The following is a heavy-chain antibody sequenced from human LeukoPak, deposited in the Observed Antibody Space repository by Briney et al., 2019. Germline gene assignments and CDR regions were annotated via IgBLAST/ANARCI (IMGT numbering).Heavy chain of an antibody. CDR3: AKVVGMTTDNNWFDP. D-gene: IGHD5-24*01. CDR1: GFTFSSYA. Sequence: PGGSLRLSCAASGFTFSSYAMSWVRHAPGKGLEWVSAISGSGGSTYYADSVKGRFTTSRDNSKNTLYLQMNSLRAEDKAVDYCAKVVGMTTDNNWFDPWGQGTLVTVSS. CDR2: ISGSGGST. J-gene: IGHJ5*02. V-gene: IGHV3-23*01.